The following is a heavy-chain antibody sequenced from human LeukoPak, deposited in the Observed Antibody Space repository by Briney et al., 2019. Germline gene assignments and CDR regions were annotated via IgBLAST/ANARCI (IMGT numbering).Heavy chain of an antibody. J-gene: IGHJ3*01. Sequence: SETLSLTCTVSGGFISGCYWSWIRQSPGRGLGWLGYIYDSGSTKYNPSLKSRVTISVDASKNQISLKLTSMTAADTAVYYCARDGSGFDVWGQGTKVTVSS. CDR2: IYDSGST. D-gene: IGHD2-2*03. V-gene: IGHV4-59*01. CDR3: ARDGSGFDV. CDR1: GGFISGCY.